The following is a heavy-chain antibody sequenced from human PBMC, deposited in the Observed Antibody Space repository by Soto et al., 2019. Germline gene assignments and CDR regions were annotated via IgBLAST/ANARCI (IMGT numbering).Heavy chain of an antibody. CDR3: ARGEHITGTTKLFYYGMDV. Sequence: GGSLRLSCAASGFTFSSYAMHWVRQARGKGLEWVAVISYDGSNKYYADSVKGRFTISRDNSKNTLYLQMNSLRAEDTAVYYCARGEHITGTTKLFYYGMDVWGQGTTVTVSS. V-gene: IGHV3-30-3*01. D-gene: IGHD1-7*01. CDR2: ISYDGSNK. CDR1: GFTFSSYA. J-gene: IGHJ6*02.